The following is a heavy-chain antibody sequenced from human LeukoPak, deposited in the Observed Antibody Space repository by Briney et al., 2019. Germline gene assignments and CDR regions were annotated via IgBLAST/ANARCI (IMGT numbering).Heavy chain of an antibody. Sequence: SETLSLTCAVYGGSFSGYYWSWIRQPPGKGLEWIGYIYYSGSTNYNPSLKSRVTISVDTSKNQFSLKLSSVTAADTAVYYCARAGGSYDFWSGYPRHYFDYWGQGTLVTVSS. D-gene: IGHD3-3*01. CDR2: IYYSGST. CDR3: ARAGGSYDFWSGYPRHYFDY. CDR1: GGSFSGYY. J-gene: IGHJ4*02. V-gene: IGHV4-59*01.